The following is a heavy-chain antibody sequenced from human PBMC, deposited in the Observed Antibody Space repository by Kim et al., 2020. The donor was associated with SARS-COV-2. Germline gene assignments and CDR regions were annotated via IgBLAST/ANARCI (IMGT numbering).Heavy chain of an antibody. CDR1: GGTFSSYA. CDR3: ARDPPRYYGSGSYFVWFDP. Sequence: SVKVSCKASGGTFSSYAISWVRQAPGQGLEWMGRIIPILGIANYAQKFQGRVTITADKSTSTAYMELSSLRSEDTAVYYCARDPPRYYGSGSYFVWFDPWGQGTLVTVSS. D-gene: IGHD3-10*01. CDR2: IIPILGIA. V-gene: IGHV1-69*04. J-gene: IGHJ5*02.